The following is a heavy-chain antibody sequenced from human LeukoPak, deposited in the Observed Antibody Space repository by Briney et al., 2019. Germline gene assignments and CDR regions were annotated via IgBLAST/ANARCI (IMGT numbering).Heavy chain of an antibody. CDR3: AKALDDSGYDFAPFDY. CDR2: ISGSGGST. J-gene: IGHJ4*02. D-gene: IGHD5-12*01. Sequence: GGSLRLSCAASGFTFSSYAMSWVRQAPGKGLEWVSAISGSGGSTYYADSVKGRFTISRDNSKNTLYLQMNSLRAEDTAVYYCAKALDDSGYDFAPFDYWGQGTLVTVSS. V-gene: IGHV3-23*01. CDR1: GFTFSSYA.